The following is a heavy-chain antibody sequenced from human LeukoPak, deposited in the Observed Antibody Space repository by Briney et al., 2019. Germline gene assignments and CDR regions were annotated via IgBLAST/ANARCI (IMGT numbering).Heavy chain of an antibody. J-gene: IGHJ6*03. D-gene: IGHD3-10*01. CDR2: IRQDGSEK. V-gene: IGHV3-7*01. CDR1: GFTFSSYW. Sequence: GGSLRLSCAASGFTFSSYWMSWVRQAPGKGLEWVANIRQDGSEKYYVDSVKGRFTISRDNAKNSLYLQMNSLRAEDTAVYYCARAELWNYYYMDVWGKGTTVTVSS. CDR3: ARAELWNYYYMDV.